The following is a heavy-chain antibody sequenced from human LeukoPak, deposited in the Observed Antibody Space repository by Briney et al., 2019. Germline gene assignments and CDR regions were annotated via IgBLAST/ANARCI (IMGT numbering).Heavy chain of an antibody. Sequence: SETLSLTCSVSGGSISSSSSYCGWIRQPPGKGLEWIGSIYYSGSTYYNPSLRSRVTISVDTSKKQSSLKLSSVTAADTAVYYCARREGRGYFDYWGQGTLVTVSS. D-gene: IGHD1-26*01. CDR1: GGSISSSSSY. J-gene: IGHJ4*02. V-gene: IGHV4-39*01. CDR2: IYYSGST. CDR3: ARREGRGYFDY.